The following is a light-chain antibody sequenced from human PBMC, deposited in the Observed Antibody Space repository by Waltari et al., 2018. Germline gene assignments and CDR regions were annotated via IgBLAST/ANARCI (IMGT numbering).Light chain of an antibody. CDR3: QQYNSYPYT. Sequence: DIQMTQSPSTLSASVGDRVTITCRASQSISYWLAWYQQKPGKAPKLLIYKASILESGVPSRFSGSGSGTEFTLTINSLQRDDFATFYCQQYNSYPYTFGQGIKLEIK. V-gene: IGKV1-5*03. J-gene: IGKJ2*01. CDR2: KAS. CDR1: QSISYW.